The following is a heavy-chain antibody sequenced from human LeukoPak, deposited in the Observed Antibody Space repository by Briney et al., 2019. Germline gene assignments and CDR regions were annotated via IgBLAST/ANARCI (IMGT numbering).Heavy chain of an antibody. Sequence: GGSLRLSCAASGFTFSSYSMNWVRQAPGKGLEWVSSISSSSSYIYYADSVKGRFTISRDNAKNSLYLQMNSLRAEDTAVYYCARGRGQSQQLIHFDPWGQGTLVTVSS. CDR3: ARGRGQSQQLIHFDP. CDR1: GFTFSSYS. V-gene: IGHV3-21*01. CDR2: ISSSSSYI. J-gene: IGHJ5*02. D-gene: IGHD6-6*01.